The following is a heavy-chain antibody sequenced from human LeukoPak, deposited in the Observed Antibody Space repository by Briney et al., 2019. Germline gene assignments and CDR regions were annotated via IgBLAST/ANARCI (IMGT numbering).Heavy chain of an antibody. CDR3: ARYCSSTSCYDAFDI. CDR2: ISSSSSYI. V-gene: IGHV3-21*01. D-gene: IGHD2-2*01. J-gene: IGHJ3*02. Sequence: SGGSLRLSCAASGFTFSSYSMKWVRQAPGKGLEWVSSISSSSSYIYYADSVKGRFTISRDNAKNSLYLQMNSLRAEDTAVYYCARYCSSTSCYDAFDIWGQGTMVTVSS. CDR1: GFTFSSYS.